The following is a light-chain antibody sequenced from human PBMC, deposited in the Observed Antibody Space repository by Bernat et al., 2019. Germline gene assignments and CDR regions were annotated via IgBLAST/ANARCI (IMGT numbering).Light chain of an antibody. J-gene: IGLJ1*01. V-gene: IGLV2-23*02. CDR1: SSDFGSYNL. CDR2: EVS. CDR3: CSYAGSSTFYV. Sequence: QSALTQPASVSGSPGQSITISCTGTSSDFGSYNLVSWYQQHPGKAPKLMIYEVSKRPSGVSNRFSGSRSGNTASLTISRRQAEDEADYYCCSYAGSSTFYVFGSGTKVTVL.